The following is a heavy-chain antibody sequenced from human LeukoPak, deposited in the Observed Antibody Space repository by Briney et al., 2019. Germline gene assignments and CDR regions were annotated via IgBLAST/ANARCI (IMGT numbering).Heavy chain of an antibody. CDR3: ARCIAAAGTGILGWSDP. CDR1: GYTFTGYY. V-gene: IGHV1-2*02. CDR2: INPNSGGT. J-gene: IGHJ5*02. Sequence: ASVKVSCKASGYTFTGYYMHWVRQAPGQGLEWMGWINPNSGGTNYAQKFQGRVTMTRDTSISTAYMELSRLRSDDTAVYYCARCIAAAGTGILGWSDPWGQGTLVTVSS. D-gene: IGHD6-13*01.